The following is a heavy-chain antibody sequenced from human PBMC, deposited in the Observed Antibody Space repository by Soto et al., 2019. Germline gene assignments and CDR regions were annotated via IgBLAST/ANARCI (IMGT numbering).Heavy chain of an antibody. CDR3: ARDPYNWNYYYGMDV. CDR2: IYYSGST. Sequence: QVQLQESGPGLVKPSQTLSLTCTVSGGSISSGGYYWSWIRQHPGKGLEWIGYIYYSGSTYYNPSLKSRVTISVDTSKNQFSLKLSSVTAADTAVYYCARDPYNWNYYYGMDVWGQGTTVTVSS. J-gene: IGHJ6*02. V-gene: IGHV4-31*03. D-gene: IGHD1-20*01. CDR1: GGSISSGGYY.